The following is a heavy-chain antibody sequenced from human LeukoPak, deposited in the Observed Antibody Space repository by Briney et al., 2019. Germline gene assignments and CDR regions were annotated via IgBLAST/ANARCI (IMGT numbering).Heavy chain of an antibody. Sequence: GGSLRLSCAASGFTFSSYGMHWVRQAPGKGLEWVAVISYDGSYNYYADSVKGRFIISRDNSKNTLYLQMNSLRAEDTAVYYCARDLRRFGAVAGLYWGQGTLVTVSS. CDR3: ARDLRRFGAVAGLY. CDR1: GFTFSSYG. D-gene: IGHD6-19*01. V-gene: IGHV3-30*03. J-gene: IGHJ4*02. CDR2: ISYDGSYN.